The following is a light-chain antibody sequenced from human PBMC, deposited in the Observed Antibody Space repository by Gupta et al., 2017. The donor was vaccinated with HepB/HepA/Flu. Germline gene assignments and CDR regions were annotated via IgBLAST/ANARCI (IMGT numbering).Light chain of an antibody. CDR1: CSNVGSKN. CDR2: YND. Sequence: QSVLTQSPSLSGTPGQRFPIPCSGSCSNVGSKNLNWYQQLPGRAPKHLIYYNDERPSGVPDRFSGSKSDTSASLAISGLQSEDEADYYCAAWDESLNGVVFGGGTKLTVL. CDR3: AAWDESLNGVV. V-gene: IGLV1-44*01. J-gene: IGLJ2*01.